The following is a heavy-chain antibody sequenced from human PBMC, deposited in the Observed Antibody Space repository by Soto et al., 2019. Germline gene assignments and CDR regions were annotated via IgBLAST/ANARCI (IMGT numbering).Heavy chain of an antibody. Sequence: GGSLRLSCAASGFTFSNYGMHWVRQAPGKGLEWVAVIWYDGNNKYYADSVKGRFTISRDNSNNTLYVQMTSLRAEDTAVYYCARGLPSLFDYWGQGTLVTVSS. CDR1: GFTFSNYG. CDR2: IWYDGNNK. J-gene: IGHJ4*02. V-gene: IGHV3-33*01. CDR3: ARGLPSLFDY.